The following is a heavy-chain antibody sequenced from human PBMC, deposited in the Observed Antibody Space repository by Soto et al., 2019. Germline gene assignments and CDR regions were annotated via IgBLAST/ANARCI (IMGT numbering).Heavy chain of an antibody. V-gene: IGHV1-18*01. CDR3: ARVAYCGGDCYSGSWFDP. D-gene: IGHD2-21*02. CDR2: ISAYNGNT. CDR1: GYTFTSYG. J-gene: IGHJ5*02. Sequence: ASVKVSCKASGYTFTSYGISWVRQAPGQGLEWMGWISAYNGNTNYAQKLQGRVTMTTDTSTSTAYMELRSLRSDDTAVYYCARVAYCGGDCYSGSWFDPWGQGTLVTVSS.